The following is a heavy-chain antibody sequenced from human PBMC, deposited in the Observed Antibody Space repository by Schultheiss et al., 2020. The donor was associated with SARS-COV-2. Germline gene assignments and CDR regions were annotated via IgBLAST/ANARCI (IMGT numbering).Heavy chain of an antibody. CDR3: ARAPGYCSGGSCYPYGMDV. CDR2: IYYSGST. D-gene: IGHD2-15*01. J-gene: IGHJ6*02. Sequence: SETLSLTCTVSGGSISSYYWSWIRQPPGKGLEWIGYIYYSGSTYYNPSLKSRVTISVDTSKNQFSLKLSSVTAADTAVYYCARAPGYCSGGSCYPYGMDVWGQGTTVTVSS. CDR1: GGSISSYY. V-gene: IGHV4-59*01.